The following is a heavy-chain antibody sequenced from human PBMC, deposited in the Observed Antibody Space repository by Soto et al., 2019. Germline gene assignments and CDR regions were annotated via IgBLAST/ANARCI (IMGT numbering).Heavy chain of an antibody. D-gene: IGHD3-3*01. Sequence: SETLSLTCTVSGGSISSGGYSWSWIRQNPGKGLEWIGYIYYSGSTYYNPSLKSRVTISVDTSKNQFSLKLSSVTAADTAVYYCARQENLRIFTNFDAAQQMEVDAFDIWGQGTMVTVTS. CDR2: IYYSGST. CDR3: ARQENLRIFTNFDAAQQMEVDAFDI. CDR1: GGSISSGGYS. V-gene: IGHV4-31*03. J-gene: IGHJ3*02.